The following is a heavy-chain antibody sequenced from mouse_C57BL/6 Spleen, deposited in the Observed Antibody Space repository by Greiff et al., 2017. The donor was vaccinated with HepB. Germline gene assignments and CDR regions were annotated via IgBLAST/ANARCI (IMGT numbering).Heavy chain of an antibody. D-gene: IGHD2-3*01. V-gene: IGHV3-6*01. CDR2: ISYDGSN. Sequence: DVKLQESGPGLVKPSQSLSLTCSVTGYSITSGYYWNWIRQFPGNKLEWMGYISYDGSNNYNPSLKNRISITRDTSKNQFFLKLNSVTTEDTATYYCASYDGYYLYYFDYWGQGTTLTVSS. CDR3: ASYDGYYLYYFDY. CDR1: GYSITSGYY. J-gene: IGHJ2*01.